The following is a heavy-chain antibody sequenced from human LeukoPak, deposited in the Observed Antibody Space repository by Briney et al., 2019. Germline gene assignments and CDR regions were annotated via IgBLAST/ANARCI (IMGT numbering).Heavy chain of an antibody. CDR1: GGSFSGYY. Sequence: PSETLSLTCAVYGGSFSGYYWSWIRQPPGKGLEWIGEINHSGSTNYNPSLKSRVTISVDTSKNQFSLKLSSVTAADTAVYYCARARLLWFGEGFDPWGQGTLVTVSS. V-gene: IGHV4-34*01. D-gene: IGHD3-10*01. CDR2: INHSGST. J-gene: IGHJ5*02. CDR3: ARARLLWFGEGFDP.